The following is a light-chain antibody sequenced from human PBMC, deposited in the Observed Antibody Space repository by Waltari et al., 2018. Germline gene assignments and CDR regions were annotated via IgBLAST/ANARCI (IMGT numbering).Light chain of an antibody. Sequence: EILVTQSPAALSVSLGDTATLPCRASQPVGVKIAWYQQKVGQAPRLLISDTSTSATGVPSRFSGSASETEFTLTIDSLQSEDSAIYVCQQYHHWRTFGQGTKVEIK. CDR3: QQYHHWRT. CDR2: DTS. CDR1: QPVGVK. J-gene: IGKJ1*01. V-gene: IGKV3-15*01.